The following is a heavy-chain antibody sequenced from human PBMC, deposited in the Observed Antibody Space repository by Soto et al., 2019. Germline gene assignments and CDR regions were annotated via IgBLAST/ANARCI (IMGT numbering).Heavy chain of an antibody. CDR1: GYTFTSYA. Sequence: ASVKVSCKASGYTFTSYAMNWVRQAPGQGLERMGWINTNTGNPTYAQGFTGRFVFSLDTSVSTAYLQICSLKAEDTAVYYCARGGIAIFERAFDIWGQGTMVTVSS. CDR3: ARGGIAIFERAFDI. CDR2: INTNTGNP. V-gene: IGHV7-4-1*01. D-gene: IGHD6-13*01. J-gene: IGHJ3*02.